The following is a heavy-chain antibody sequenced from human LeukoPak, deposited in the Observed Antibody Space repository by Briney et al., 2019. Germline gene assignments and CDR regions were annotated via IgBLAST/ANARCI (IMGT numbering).Heavy chain of an antibody. CDR3: AKGYCSSTSCYRDYYYYMDV. J-gene: IGHJ6*03. CDR1: GFTFSNYA. CDR2: ISGSGGDT. D-gene: IGHD2-2*02. V-gene: IGHV3-23*01. Sequence: GGSLRLSCAVSGFTFSNYAMTWVRQAPGKGLEWVSTISGSGGDTYYTDSVKGRFTISRDNSKNTLYLQMNSLRAEDTAVYYCAKGYCSSTSCYRDYYYYMDVWGKGTTVTVSS.